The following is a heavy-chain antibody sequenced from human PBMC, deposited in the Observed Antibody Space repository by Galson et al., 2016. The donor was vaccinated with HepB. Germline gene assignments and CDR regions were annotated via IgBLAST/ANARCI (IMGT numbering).Heavy chain of an antibody. V-gene: IGHV1-46*01. D-gene: IGHD1-26*01. CDR1: GYRFTTFY. J-gene: IGHJ4*02. CDR2: IMPEDGYT. CDR3: ARDGHKWDFDY. Sequence: SVKVSCKASGYRFTTFYVHWVRQAPGQGLEWIGRIMPEDGYTIYAQKFQGRVTITRDTSTSTVYLDLRSLMSADTGVYYCARDGHKWDFDYSGQGSLVTVSS.